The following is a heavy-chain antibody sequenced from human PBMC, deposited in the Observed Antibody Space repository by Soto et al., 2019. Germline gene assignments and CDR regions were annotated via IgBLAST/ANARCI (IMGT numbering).Heavy chain of an antibody. D-gene: IGHD2-2*01. CDR3: ARVVPGAEAWFGP. V-gene: IGHV1-18*01. Sequence: ASVKVSCKTSGYTFSNYGITWVRQAPGQPLEWLGWISLYSDGTNYAQKFQGRVSMTADTSTTTAYMELRSLRSDDTAVYYCARVVPGAEAWFGPWGQGTLVTVSS. CDR1: GYTFSNYG. CDR2: ISLYSDGT. J-gene: IGHJ5*02.